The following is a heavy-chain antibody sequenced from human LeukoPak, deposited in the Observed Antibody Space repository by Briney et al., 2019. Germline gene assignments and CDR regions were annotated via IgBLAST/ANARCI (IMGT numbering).Heavy chain of an antibody. V-gene: IGHV4-38-2*02. D-gene: IGHD3-22*01. CDR3: ASNGIDYYDSSGYYYFDY. CDR1: GYSISSGYY. CDR2: IYHSGST. J-gene: IGHJ4*02. Sequence: SETLSLTCTVSGYSISSGYYWGWIRQPPGKGLEWIGSIYHSGSTYYNPSLKSRVTISVDTSKNQFSLKLSSVTAADTAVYYCASNGIDYYDSSGYYYFDYWGQGTLVTVSS.